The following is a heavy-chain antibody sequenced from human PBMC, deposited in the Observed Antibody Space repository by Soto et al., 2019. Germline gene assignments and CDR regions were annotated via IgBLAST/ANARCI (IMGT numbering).Heavy chain of an antibody. CDR2: IWYDGSDK. CDR3: ARNQVWYLDH. Sequence: GGSLRLSCAASGFTFSSYGMHWVRQAPGKGLEWVAIIWYDGSDKYYADSVKGRFTISRDNSKNTLYLQMNSLRAEDTAIYYCARNQVWYLDHWGRGTLVTVSS. CDR1: GFTFSSYG. J-gene: IGHJ2*01. V-gene: IGHV3-33*01.